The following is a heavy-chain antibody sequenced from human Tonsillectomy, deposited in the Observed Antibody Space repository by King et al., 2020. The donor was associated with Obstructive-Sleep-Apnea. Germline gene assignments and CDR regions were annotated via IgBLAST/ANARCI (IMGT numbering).Heavy chain of an antibody. Sequence: VQLVQSGAEVKKPGSSVNVSCKASGGTFSSYAISWVRQAPGQGPEWMGGIIPIFGTANYAQQFQGRVTITADDSTSTAYMELSSLRSEDTAVYYCARDKDDVVVAVAPTSYYYYGMDVWGQGTTVTVSS. CDR2: IIPIFGTA. CDR1: GGTFSSYA. D-gene: IGHD2-15*01. J-gene: IGHJ6*02. CDR3: ARDKDDVVVAVAPTSYYYYGMDV. V-gene: IGHV1-69*01.